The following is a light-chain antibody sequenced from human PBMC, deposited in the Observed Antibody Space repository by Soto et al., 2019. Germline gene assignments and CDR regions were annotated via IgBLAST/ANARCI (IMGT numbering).Light chain of an antibody. J-gene: IGLJ2*01. CDR1: SSDVGGYNY. CDR2: AVS. Sequence: QSALTQPASVSGSPGQSITISCTGTSSDVGGYNYVSWYQHHPGKAPKLMIYAVSNRPSGVFNRFSGSKSGNTASLTISGLQAEDEADYYCSSYTSSSTVVFGGGTQLTVL. CDR3: SSYTSSSTVV. V-gene: IGLV2-14*03.